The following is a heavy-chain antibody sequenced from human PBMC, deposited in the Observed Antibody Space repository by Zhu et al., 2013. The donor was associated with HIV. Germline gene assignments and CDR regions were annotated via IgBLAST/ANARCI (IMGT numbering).Heavy chain of an antibody. CDR1: GFTFSSYA. J-gene: IGHJ4*02. Sequence: EVQLVESGGGLVKPGGSLRLSCVASGFTFSSYAMSWVRQAPGKGLEWVSVISGGAGNTHYVDSVKGRFTISRDNSKNTLYLQMNSLRADDTAVYYCAKDLRPHRSSWSPPFDYWGQGILVTVSS. D-gene: IGHD6-13*01. CDR3: AKDLRPHRSSWSPPFDY. V-gene: IGHV3-23*04. CDR2: ISGGAGNT.